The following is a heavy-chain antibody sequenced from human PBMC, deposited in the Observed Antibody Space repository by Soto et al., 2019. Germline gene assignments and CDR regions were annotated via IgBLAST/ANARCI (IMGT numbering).Heavy chain of an antibody. D-gene: IGHD2-21*01. CDR2: ISYDGSNK. Sequence: GGSLRLSCAASGFTFSSYAMHWVRQAPGKGLEWVAVISYDGSNKYYADSVKGRFTISRDNSKNTLYLQMNSLRAEDTAVYYCARDLGDSQTLQHWGQGTLVTVSS. CDR3: ARDLGDSQTLQH. V-gene: IGHV3-30-3*01. CDR1: GFTFSSYA. J-gene: IGHJ1*01.